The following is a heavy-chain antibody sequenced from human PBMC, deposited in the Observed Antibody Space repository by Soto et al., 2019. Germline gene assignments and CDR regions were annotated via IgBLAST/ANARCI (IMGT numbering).Heavy chain of an antibody. J-gene: IGHJ4*02. V-gene: IGHV1-69*12. Sequence: QVQLVQSGAEVKKPGSSVKVSCKASGGTFSSYAISWVRQAPGQGLEWMGGIIPIFGTANYAQKFQGRVTITADESTNTAYMELGSLRFEDRAVYYCARESGSGSYYNHFDYWGQGTLVTVSA. CDR1: GGTFSSYA. CDR2: IIPIFGTA. D-gene: IGHD1-26*01. CDR3: ARESGSGSYYNHFDY.